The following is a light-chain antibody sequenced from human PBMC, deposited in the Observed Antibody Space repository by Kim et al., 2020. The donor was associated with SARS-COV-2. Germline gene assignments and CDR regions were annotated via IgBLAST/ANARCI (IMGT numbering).Light chain of an antibody. CDR2: GVS. CDR1: SSDIGYYDY. J-gene: IGLJ3*02. CDR3: ASYTIRTWV. V-gene: IGLV2-14*03. Sequence: QSALTQPASVSGSPGQSITISCTGTSSDIGYYDYVSWYQQHPGKVPKLIIYGVSERPSGVSNRFSGSKSGNTASLTISGLQAEEEADYYCASYTIRTWVFGGGTQLTVL.